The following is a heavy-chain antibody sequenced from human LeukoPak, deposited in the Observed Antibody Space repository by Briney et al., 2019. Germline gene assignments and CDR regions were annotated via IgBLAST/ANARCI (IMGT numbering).Heavy chain of an antibody. V-gene: IGHV3-7*04. D-gene: IGHD2-21*02. CDR2: IKQDGSEK. J-gene: IGHJ3*02. Sequence: GGSLRLSCAASGFTFSSYWMSWVRQAPGKGLEWVANIKQDGSEKYYVDSVKGRFTISRDNAKNSLYLQMNSLRAEDTAVYYCARSYCGGDCYSDAFDIWGQGTMVTVSS. CDR3: ARSYCGGDCYSDAFDI. CDR1: GFTFSSYW.